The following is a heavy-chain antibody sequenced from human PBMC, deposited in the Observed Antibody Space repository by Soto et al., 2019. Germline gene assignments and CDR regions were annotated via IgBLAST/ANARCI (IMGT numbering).Heavy chain of an antibody. CDR3: ARERLGVVDH. D-gene: IGHD3-16*01. CDR2: IYYSGST. Sequence: SETLSLTCSVAGDSISSYYWTWIRQPPGKGLEWIGYIYYSGSTNYNPSLKSRVTISVDTSKNQFSLKLTSVTAADTAVYYCARERLGVVDHWGQGTLVTVSS. J-gene: IGHJ4*02. CDR1: GDSISSYY. V-gene: IGHV4-59*01.